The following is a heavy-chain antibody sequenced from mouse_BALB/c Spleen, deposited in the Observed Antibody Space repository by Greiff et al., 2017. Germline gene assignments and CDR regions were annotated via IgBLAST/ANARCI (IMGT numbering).Heavy chain of an antibody. V-gene: IGHV1-69*01. Sequence: QVQLQQSGAELVMPGASVKMSCKASGYTFTDYWMHWVKQRPGQGLEWIGAIDTSDSYTSYNQKFKGKATLTVDESSSTAYMQLSSLTSEDSAVYYCARRITTVVMDYWGQGTSVTVSS. CDR1: GYTFTDYW. J-gene: IGHJ4*01. D-gene: IGHD1-1*01. CDR2: IDTSDSYT. CDR3: ARRITTVVMDY.